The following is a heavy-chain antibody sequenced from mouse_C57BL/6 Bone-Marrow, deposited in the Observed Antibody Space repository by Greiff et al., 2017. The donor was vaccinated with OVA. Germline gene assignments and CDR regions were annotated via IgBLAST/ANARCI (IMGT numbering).Heavy chain of an antibody. CDR2: IFPGSGST. J-gene: IGHJ4*01. D-gene: IGHD2-1*01. V-gene: IGHV1-75*01. CDR3: ARWGHDGNYEVAMDY. Sequence: VKLMESGPELVKPGASVKISCKASGYTFTDYYINWVKQRPGQGLEWIGWIFPGSGSTYYNEKFKGKATLTVDKSSSTAYMLLSSLTSEDSAVYFCARWGHDGNYEVAMDYWGQGTSVTVSS. CDR1: GYTFTDYY.